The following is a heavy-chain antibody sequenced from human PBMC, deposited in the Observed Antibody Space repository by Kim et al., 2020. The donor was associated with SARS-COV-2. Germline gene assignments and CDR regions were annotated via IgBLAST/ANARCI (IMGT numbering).Heavy chain of an antibody. CDR1: GYTFTSYD. CDR2: MNPNSGNT. D-gene: IGHD2-2*01. J-gene: IGHJ4*02. CDR3: ARGPGCISTSCPYYFDY. V-gene: IGHV1-8*01. Sequence: ASVKVSCKASGYTFTSYDINWVRQATGQGLEWMGWMNPNSGNTGYAQKFQGRVTMTRNTSISTAYMELSSLRSEDTAVYYCARGPGCISTSCPYYFDYWGQGTLVIVSS.